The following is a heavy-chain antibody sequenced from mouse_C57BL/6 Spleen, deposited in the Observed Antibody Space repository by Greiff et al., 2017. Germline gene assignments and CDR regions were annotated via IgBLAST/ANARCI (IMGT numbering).Heavy chain of an antibody. CDR2: IYPGSGST. CDR1: GYTFTSYW. J-gene: IGHJ2*01. Sequence: QVQLQQPGAELVKPGASVKMSCKASGYTFTSYWLTWVKPRPGQGLEWIGDIYPGSGSTNYTEKFKSKATLTVDTSSSTAYMQLSSLTSEDSAVYYCARSGYYFDYWGQGTTLTVSS. D-gene: IGHD4-1*01. CDR3: ARSGYYFDY. V-gene: IGHV1-55*01.